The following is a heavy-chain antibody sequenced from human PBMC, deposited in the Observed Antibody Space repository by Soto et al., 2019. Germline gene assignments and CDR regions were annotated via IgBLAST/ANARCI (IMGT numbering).Heavy chain of an antibody. V-gene: IGHV1-45*02. CDR3: ASGGAGSGTFTLELPEH. CDR1: GNTFTYRY. CDR2: ITPFNGDV. Sequence: QMQLVQSGAEVKKTGSTVTVSCKALGNTFTYRYLHWVRQAPGQALEWMGWITPFNGDVHYAQKFQERVTITRDRSINTAYMRMSSLRSEDTAMYFCASGGAGSGTFTLELPEHWGQGTLVTVAS. D-gene: IGHD3-16*01. J-gene: IGHJ1*01.